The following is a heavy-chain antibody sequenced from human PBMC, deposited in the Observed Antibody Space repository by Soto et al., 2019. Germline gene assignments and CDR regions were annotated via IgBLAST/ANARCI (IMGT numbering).Heavy chain of an antibody. CDR1: GYTFTSYG. V-gene: IGHV1-18*01. CDR2: ISPNSGDT. Sequence: QVQLVHSEGEVRQPGASVKVSCKASGYTFTSYGIIWVLQAPGQGLEWMGYISPNSGDTIYEPNLQGRFTMTSDTSTTTAYMELRSLTSDETAVYYCAREMLTRSGQQTFFDYWGMGDLVTVPS. CDR3: AREMLTRSGQQTFFDY. D-gene: IGHD6-25*01. J-gene: IGHJ4*02.